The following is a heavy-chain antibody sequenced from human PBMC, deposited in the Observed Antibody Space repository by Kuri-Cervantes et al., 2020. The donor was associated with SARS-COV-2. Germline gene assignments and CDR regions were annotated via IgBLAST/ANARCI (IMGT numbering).Heavy chain of an antibody. CDR3: ARGLGTTVIDY. J-gene: IGHJ4*02. Sequence: GESLKISCAASGFAFSSYWMSWVRQAPGKGLEWVANIKQDGNEKYYVDSVKGRFTISRDNAKNSLYLRMNSLRAEDTAVYYCARGLGTTVIDYWGQGILVTVSS. CDR2: IKQDGNEK. CDR1: GFAFSSYW. V-gene: IGHV3-7*01. D-gene: IGHD4-17*01.